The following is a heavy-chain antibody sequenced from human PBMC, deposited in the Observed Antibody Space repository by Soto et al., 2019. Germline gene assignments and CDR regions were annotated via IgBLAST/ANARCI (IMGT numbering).Heavy chain of an antibody. CDR2: IHYSGST. Sequence: PSETLSLTCSVASGSISSSSYYWGWIRQPPGKGLEWIGSIHYSGSTYYNPSLKSRVTISVDTSKNQFSLKLSSVTAADTAVYYCARQDYGDYSTNWFDPWGQGTLVTVSS. J-gene: IGHJ5*02. D-gene: IGHD4-17*01. V-gene: IGHV4-39*01. CDR3: ARQDYGDYSTNWFDP. CDR1: SGSISSSSYY.